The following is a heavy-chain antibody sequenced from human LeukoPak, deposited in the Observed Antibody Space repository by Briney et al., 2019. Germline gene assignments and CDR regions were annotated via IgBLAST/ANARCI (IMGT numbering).Heavy chain of an antibody. CDR2: IYYSGST. CDR1: GGSISSYY. CDR3: ARATYDSSGITTCWFDP. Sequence: SETLSLACTVSGGSISSYYWSWIRQPPGKGLEWIGYIYYSGSTNYNPSLKSRVTISVDTSKNQFSLKLSSVTAADTAVYYCARATYDSSGITTCWFDPWGQGTLVTVSS. V-gene: IGHV4-59*01. D-gene: IGHD3-22*01. J-gene: IGHJ5*02.